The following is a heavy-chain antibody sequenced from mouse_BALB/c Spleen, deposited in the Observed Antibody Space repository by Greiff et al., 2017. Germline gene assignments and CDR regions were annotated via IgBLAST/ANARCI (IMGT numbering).Heavy chain of an antibody. D-gene: IGHD2-1*01. Sequence: QVQLKESGPGLVQPSQSLSITCTVSGFSLTSYGVHWVRQSPGKGLEWLGVIWSGGSTDYNAAFISRLSISKDNSKSQVFFKMNSLQANDTAIYYCARNWNYGNFYAMDYWGQGTSVTVSS. CDR1: GFSLTSYG. J-gene: IGHJ4*01. V-gene: IGHV2-2*02. CDR3: ARNWNYGNFYAMDY. CDR2: IWSGGST.